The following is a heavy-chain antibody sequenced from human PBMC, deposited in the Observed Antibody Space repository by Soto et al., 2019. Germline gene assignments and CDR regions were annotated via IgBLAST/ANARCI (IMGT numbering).Heavy chain of an antibody. CDR3: ASDKVVVLLESGRDV. Sequence: SETLSLTCAVSGGSISSYYWSWIRQPPGKGLEWIGNVHYTGSTNYNPSLQSRVTISVDTSKNKISLKLSSVTAADTAVYYCASDKVVVLLESGRDVWGQGST. CDR2: VHYTGST. CDR1: GGSISSYY. D-gene: IGHD2-15*01. J-gene: IGHJ6*02. V-gene: IGHV4-59*01.